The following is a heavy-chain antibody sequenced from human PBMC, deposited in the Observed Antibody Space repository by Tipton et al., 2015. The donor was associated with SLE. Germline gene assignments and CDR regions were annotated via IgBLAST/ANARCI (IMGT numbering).Heavy chain of an antibody. Sequence: GSLRLSCAASGFTFSSYSMNWVRQAPGKGLEWVSYISSSSSTIYYADSVKGRFTISRDNAKNSLYLQMNSLRAEDTAVYYCARDEGEPEDGGRLFDYWGQGTLVTVSS. CDR1: GFTFSSYS. D-gene: IGHD1-14*01. CDR3: ARDEGEPEDGGRLFDY. J-gene: IGHJ4*02. V-gene: IGHV3-48*01. CDR2: ISSSSSTI.